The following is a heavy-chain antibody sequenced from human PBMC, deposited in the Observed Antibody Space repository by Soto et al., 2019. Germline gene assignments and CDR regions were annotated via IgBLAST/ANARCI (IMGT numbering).Heavy chain of an antibody. D-gene: IGHD4-17*01. CDR3: TKNSAYALDY. CDR1: GGSISSGGYY. CDR2: IYYCGST. J-gene: IGHJ4*02. Sequence: SETLSLTCTVSGGSISSGGYYWSWIRQPPGKGLEWIGYIYYCGSTYYNPSLKSRVTISVDTSRNEFSLRLTSVTAADTAMYYCTKNSAYALDYCGQGILVTVS. V-gene: IGHV4-31*03.